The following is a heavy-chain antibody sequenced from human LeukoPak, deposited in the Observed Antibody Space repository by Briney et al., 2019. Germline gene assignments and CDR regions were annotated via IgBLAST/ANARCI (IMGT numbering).Heavy chain of an antibody. CDR1: GDSISSYY. V-gene: IGHV4-4*07. J-gene: IGHJ5*02. D-gene: IGHD6-19*01. CDR3: ARDRQWLVDH. Sequence: SETLSLTRTVPGDSISSYYWSWIRPPAGKGLEWIGRVYVTGSTNLNPALQSRVTMSVDTSKNQFSLKLTSVTAADTAVYYCARDRQWLVDHWGQGTLVTVSS. CDR2: VYVTGST.